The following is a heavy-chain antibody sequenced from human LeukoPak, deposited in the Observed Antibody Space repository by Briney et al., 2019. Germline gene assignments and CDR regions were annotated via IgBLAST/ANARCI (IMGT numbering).Heavy chain of an antibody. J-gene: IGHJ4*02. Sequence: GGPLRLSCAASGFTFSSHAMTWVRQAPGKGLEWVSIISSGGGGTYFADSVKGRFTISRDNSKNTVYLQMNSLRAEDTAVYYCAKKGPAGDPPYFDSWGQGTLVTVS. CDR2: ISSGGGGT. CDR3: AKKGPAGDPPYFDS. D-gene: IGHD3-10*01. V-gene: IGHV3-23*01. CDR1: GFTFSSHA.